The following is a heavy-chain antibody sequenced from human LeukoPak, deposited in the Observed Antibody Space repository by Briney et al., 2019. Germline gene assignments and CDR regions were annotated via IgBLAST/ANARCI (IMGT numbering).Heavy chain of an antibody. CDR3: AKGGATVIDY. V-gene: IGHV3-74*01. Sequence: GGSLTLSCAASGFTFSSYAMSWVRQRPGKGLEWVSRINSDGSSTTSADSVKGRSTISRHTAKRTLYLQMNSLRAEDTAVYYCAKGGATVIDYWGQGTLVTVSS. J-gene: IGHJ4*02. CDR2: INSDGSST. D-gene: IGHD4-17*01. CDR1: GFTFSSYA.